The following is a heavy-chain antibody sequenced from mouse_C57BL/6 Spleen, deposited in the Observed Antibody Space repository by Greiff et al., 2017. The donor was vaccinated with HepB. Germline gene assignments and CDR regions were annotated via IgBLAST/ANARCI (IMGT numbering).Heavy chain of an antibody. D-gene: IGHD1-1*01. CDR3: ARGYYDSSYAMDS. Sequence: VQLQQSGAELVKPGASVKMSCKASGYTFTTYPIEWMKQNHGKSLEWIGNFHPYNDDTKYNEKFKGKATLTVEKSSSTVYLELSRLTSDDSAVYFCARGYYDSSYAMDSWGQGTSVTVSS. J-gene: IGHJ4*01. CDR1: GYTFTTYP. CDR2: FHPYNDDT. V-gene: IGHV1-47*01.